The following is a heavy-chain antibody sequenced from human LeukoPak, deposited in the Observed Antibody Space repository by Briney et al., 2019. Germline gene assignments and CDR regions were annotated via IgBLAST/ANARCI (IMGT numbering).Heavy chain of an antibody. CDR1: GGSFSGYY. D-gene: IGHD4-17*01. J-gene: IGHJ4*02. V-gene: IGHV4-34*01. CDR3: ARAFAMTTVFYFDY. CDR2: INHSGST. Sequence: SETLSLTCAVYGGSFSGYYWRWIRQPPGKGLEWIGEINHSGSTNYNPSLKSRVTISVDTSKNQFSLKLSSVTAADTAVYYCARAFAMTTVFYFDYWGQGTLVTVSS.